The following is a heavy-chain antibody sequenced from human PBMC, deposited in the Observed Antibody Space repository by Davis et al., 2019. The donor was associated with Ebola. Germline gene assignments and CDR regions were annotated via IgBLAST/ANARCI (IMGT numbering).Heavy chain of an antibody. Sequence: PSETLSLTCTVSGGSISSGSYYWSWIRQPAGKGLEWIGHIYTSGSTNYNPSLKSRVTISVDTSKNQFSLKLSAVTAADTAVYYCARVGVSFGYQLPGSRRMDVWGQGTTVTVSS. CDR2: IYTSGST. V-gene: IGHV4-61*09. J-gene: IGHJ6*02. CDR1: GGSISSGSYY. CDR3: ARVGVSFGYQLPGSRRMDV. D-gene: IGHD2-2*01.